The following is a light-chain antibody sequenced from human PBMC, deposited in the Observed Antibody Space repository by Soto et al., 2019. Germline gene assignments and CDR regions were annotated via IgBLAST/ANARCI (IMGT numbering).Light chain of an antibody. J-gene: IGKJ5*01. V-gene: IGKV3-15*01. CDR2: AAS. CDR3: QQYNEWPPFT. CDR1: QSVRSN. Sequence: EVVMTQSPATLSVSPGERATLSCRASQSVRSNLAWYQQKPGQAPRLVIYAASTRATGIPDRFSGSVSGTEFTLTISSLQSEDLAVYYCQQYNEWPPFTFGQGTRLEIK.